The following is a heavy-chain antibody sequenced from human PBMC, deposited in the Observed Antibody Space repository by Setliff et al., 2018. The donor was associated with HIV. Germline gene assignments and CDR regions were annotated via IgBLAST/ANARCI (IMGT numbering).Heavy chain of an antibody. Sequence: ASVKVSCKASGYAFTAYYVHWVRQAPGRGLEWMGWINTNSGDTNFAQKFQGRVTMTRDTSISTAYMELSGLRSDDTAIYYCARGLTTVTAVDYWGQGALVTVSS. CDR1: GYAFTAYY. CDR3: ARGLTTVTAVDY. CDR2: INTNSGDT. V-gene: IGHV1-2*02. D-gene: IGHD4-17*01. J-gene: IGHJ4*02.